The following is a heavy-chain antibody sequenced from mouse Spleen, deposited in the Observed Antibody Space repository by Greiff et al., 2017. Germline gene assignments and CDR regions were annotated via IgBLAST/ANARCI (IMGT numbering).Heavy chain of an antibody. CDR1: GYAFTNYL. Sequence: VQLQESGAELVRPGTSVKVSCKASGYAFTNYLIEWVKQRPGQGLEWIGVINPGSGGTNYNEKFKGKATLTADKSSSTAYMQLSSLTSEDSAVYFCARSITTVVGYYAMDYWGQGTSVTVSS. J-gene: IGHJ4*01. CDR3: ARSITTVVGYYAMDY. V-gene: IGHV1-54*01. D-gene: IGHD1-1*01. CDR2: INPGSGGT.